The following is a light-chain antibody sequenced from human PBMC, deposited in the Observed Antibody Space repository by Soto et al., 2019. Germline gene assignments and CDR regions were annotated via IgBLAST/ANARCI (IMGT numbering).Light chain of an antibody. J-gene: IGKJ2*01. CDR1: LSVRTN. CDR3: QQYDRCPYT. V-gene: IGKV3-15*01. Sequence: VMTQSPATLSVSPGERATLSCMASLSVRTNFAWYQQKPGQAPRLLIYGASTRATGIPARFSGSGSGTEFTFIITSLPSEDLALYFCQQYDRCPYTFGQGTKLEI. CDR2: GAS.